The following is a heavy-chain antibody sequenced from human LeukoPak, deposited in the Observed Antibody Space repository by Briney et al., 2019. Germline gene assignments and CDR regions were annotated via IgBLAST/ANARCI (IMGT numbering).Heavy chain of an antibody. D-gene: IGHD4-23*01. CDR2: ISAYNGNT. V-gene: IGHV1-18*01. J-gene: IGHJ4*02. CDR1: GYTFPSYG. Sequence: GSVQVSCNASGYTFPSYGISWVRQAPGQGLEWMGWISAYNGNTNYAQKLQGRVTMTTDTSTSTAYIELRSLRSDDTAVYYCARDTSVAPPAYWGQGTLVTVSS. CDR3: ARDTSVAPPAY.